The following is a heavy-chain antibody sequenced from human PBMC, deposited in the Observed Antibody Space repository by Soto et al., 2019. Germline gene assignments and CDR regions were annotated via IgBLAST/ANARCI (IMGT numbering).Heavy chain of an antibody. CDR1: GGSISSSSYY. J-gene: IGHJ4*02. Sequence: QLQLQESGPGLVKPSETLSLTCTVSGGSISSSSYYWGWIRQPPGKGLEWIGSIYYSGSTYYNPSLKSRVTISVDTSKNQFSLKLSSVTAADTAVYYCARLLVGENYYDSSGYSYYFDYWGQGTLVTVSS. V-gene: IGHV4-39*01. CDR2: IYYSGST. D-gene: IGHD3-22*01. CDR3: ARLLVGENYYDSSGYSYYFDY.